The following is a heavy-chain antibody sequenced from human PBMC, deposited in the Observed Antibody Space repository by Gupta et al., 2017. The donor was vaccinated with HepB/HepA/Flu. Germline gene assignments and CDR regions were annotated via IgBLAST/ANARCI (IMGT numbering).Heavy chain of an antibody. V-gene: IGHV4-39*01. CDR2: IYYTGRV. J-gene: IGHJ4*02. Sequence: QLQLQESGPGLVKLSETLSPTCTVSGDSISNSVYYWEWIRQPPGKGLEWIGTIYYTGRVSYNPSLKSRVTMSVDTSKNQFSLKLTSVTAADTSIYSCVRHVGGSSLIDYWGQGILVTVSS. CDR3: VRHVGGSSLIDY. CDR1: GDSISNSVYY. D-gene: IGHD1-26*01.